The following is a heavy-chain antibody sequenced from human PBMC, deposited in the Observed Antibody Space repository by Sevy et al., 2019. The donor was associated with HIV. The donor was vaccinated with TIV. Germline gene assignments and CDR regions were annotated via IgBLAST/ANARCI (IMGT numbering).Heavy chain of an antibody. CDR3: ARDPYYDYVWGSYRDY. D-gene: IGHD3-16*02. Sequence: GGSLRLSCAASGFTFSSYSMNWVRQAPGKGLEWVSYISSSSTIYYADSVKGRFTISRDNAKNSLYLQMNSLRDEDTAVYYCARDPYYDYVWGSYRDYWGQGTLVTVSS. CDR2: ISSSSTI. CDR1: GFTFSSYS. J-gene: IGHJ4*02. V-gene: IGHV3-48*02.